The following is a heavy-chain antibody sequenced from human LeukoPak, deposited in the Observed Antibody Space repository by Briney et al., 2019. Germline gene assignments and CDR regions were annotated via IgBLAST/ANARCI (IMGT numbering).Heavy chain of an antibody. Sequence: ASVKVSCKASGYTFTSYGISWVRQAPGQGLEWMGWISAYNGNTNYAQKLQGRVTMTTDTSTSTAYMELRSLRSDDTAVYYCARGARRTIFGVVIIPPPGVWGQGTLVTVSS. V-gene: IGHV1-18*01. D-gene: IGHD3-3*01. CDR2: ISAYNGNT. CDR3: ARGARRTIFGVVIIPPPGV. CDR1: GYTFTSYG. J-gene: IGHJ4*02.